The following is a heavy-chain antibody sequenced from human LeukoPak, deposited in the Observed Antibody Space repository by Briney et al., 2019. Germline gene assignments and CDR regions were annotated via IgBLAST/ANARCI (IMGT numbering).Heavy chain of an antibody. CDR2: ISAYNGNT. D-gene: IGHD2-2*01. V-gene: IGHV1-18*01. Sequence: ASVKVSFKASGYTFTSYGISWVRQAPGQGLEWMGWISAYNGNTNYAQKLQGRVTMTTDTSTSTAYMELRSLRSDDTAVYYCARGPLGVVVPAAIFGWFDPWGQGTLVTVSS. CDR1: GYTFTSYG. CDR3: ARGPLGVVVPAAIFGWFDP. J-gene: IGHJ5*02.